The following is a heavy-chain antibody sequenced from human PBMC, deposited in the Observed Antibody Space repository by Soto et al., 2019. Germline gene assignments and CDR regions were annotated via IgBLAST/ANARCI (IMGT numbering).Heavy chain of an antibody. J-gene: IGHJ4*02. Sequence: EVQLVESGGGLVQPGGSLRLSCAASGFTFSSYSMNWVRQAPGKGLEWVSYISSSSSTIYYADSVKGRFTISRDNAKNSLYRQMSSLRDEDTAVYYFARDLVFTMIVGGWGQGTLVTVSS. CDR2: ISSSSSTI. D-gene: IGHD3-22*01. V-gene: IGHV3-48*02. CDR3: ARDLVFTMIVGG. CDR1: GFTFSSYS.